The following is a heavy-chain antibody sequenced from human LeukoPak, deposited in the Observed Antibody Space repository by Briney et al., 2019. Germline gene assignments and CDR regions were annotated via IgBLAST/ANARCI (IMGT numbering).Heavy chain of an antibody. CDR2: INHKSGGT. J-gene: IGHJ4*02. Sequence: ASVKVSCKASGYTFTGYYMHWVRQSPGQGLEWRGWINHKSGGTNYAKKFQGRVTMTRDTTISTAYMELSRLRSDDTAVYYCARVSRREYYYDSSGYYLFDYWGQGTLVTVSS. D-gene: IGHD3-22*01. CDR3: ARVSRREYYYDSSGYYLFDY. CDR1: GYTFTGYY. V-gene: IGHV1-2*02.